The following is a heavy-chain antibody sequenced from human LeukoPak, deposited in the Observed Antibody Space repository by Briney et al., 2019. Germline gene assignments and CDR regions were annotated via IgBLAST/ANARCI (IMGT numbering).Heavy chain of an antibody. J-gene: IGHJ3*02. CDR2: IYPYSGDT. CDR3: ARDKKSGSSLDI. D-gene: IGHD6-6*01. CDR1: GYTFTGYY. V-gene: IGHV1-2*02. Sequence: ASVTVSCKASGYTFTGYYIHWVRQAPGQGLEWMGWIYPYSGDTNYAQNFQGRVTMTRDTSISTAYMELSSLKSDDTAVYYCARDKKSGSSLDIWGQGTMLTVSS.